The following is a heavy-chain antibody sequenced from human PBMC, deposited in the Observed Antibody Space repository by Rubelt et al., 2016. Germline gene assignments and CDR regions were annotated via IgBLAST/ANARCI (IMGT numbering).Heavy chain of an antibody. V-gene: IGHV3-30*04. Sequence: VQLVESGGGLVQPGGSLRLSCSASGFDFGEHEMDWVRQAPGKGLEWVALISDDGSNKYYADSVKGRFTISRDNSKNTLYRQMNSLRAEDTAGYYCAREAATTGYWGQGTLVTVSS. CDR2: ISDDGSNK. D-gene: IGHD4-17*01. CDR3: AREAATTGY. J-gene: IGHJ4*02. CDR1: GFDFGEHE.